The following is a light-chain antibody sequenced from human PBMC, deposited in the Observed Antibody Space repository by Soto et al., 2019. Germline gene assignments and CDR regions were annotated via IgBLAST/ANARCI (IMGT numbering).Light chain of an antibody. V-gene: IGLV3-21*02. CDR2: DDR. J-gene: IGLJ1*01. CDR3: QVWDSNNDHYV. Sequence: SYELTQPPSVSVAPGQTARITCGGDNIGSKRVHWYQQRPGQAPVLVVYDDRDRPSGIPERFSGSNAGNTATLTISSVEAGDEAVYYCQVWDSNNDHYVFGTGTKVTVL. CDR1: NIGSKR.